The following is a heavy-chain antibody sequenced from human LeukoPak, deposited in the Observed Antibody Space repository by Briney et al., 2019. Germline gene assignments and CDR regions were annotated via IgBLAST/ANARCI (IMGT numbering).Heavy chain of an antibody. Sequence: SVKVSCKASGFTSTSSAMQWVRQARGQRLEWIGWIVVGSGNTNYAQKFQERVTITRDMSTSTAYMELSSLRSEDTAVYYCAADYSYYDSSGPMGYWGQGTLVTVSS. CDR3: AADYSYYDSSGPMGY. V-gene: IGHV1-58*02. CDR2: IVVGSGNT. CDR1: GFTSTSSA. D-gene: IGHD3-22*01. J-gene: IGHJ4*02.